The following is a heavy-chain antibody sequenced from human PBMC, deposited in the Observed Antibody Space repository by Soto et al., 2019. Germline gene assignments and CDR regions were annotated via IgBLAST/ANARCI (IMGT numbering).Heavy chain of an antibody. CDR3: ARSYSGSPFDAFDI. CDR2: IIPIFGTA. V-gene: IGHV1-69*13. J-gene: IGHJ3*02. CDR1: GGTFSSYA. Sequence: SVKVSCKASGGTFSSYAVSWVRQAPGQGPEWMGGIIPIFGTANYAQKFQGRVTITADESTSTAYMELSSLRSEDTAVYYCARSYSGSPFDAFDIWGQGTMVTVSS. D-gene: IGHD1-26*01.